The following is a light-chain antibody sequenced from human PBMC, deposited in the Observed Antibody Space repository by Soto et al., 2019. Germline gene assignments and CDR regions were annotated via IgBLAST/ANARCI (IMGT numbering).Light chain of an antibody. CDR3: SSYTSSNYV. J-gene: IGLJ1*01. CDR2: DVS. V-gene: IGLV2-14*01. CDR1: SSDVGGYNY. Sequence: QSALTQPASVSGSPGQSITISCTGTSSDVGGYNYVSWYQQHPGKAPKLMIYDVSNRPSGVSNRFSGAKSGNTASLTISGFQAEDEADYYCSSYTSSNYVFGTGTKVTVL.